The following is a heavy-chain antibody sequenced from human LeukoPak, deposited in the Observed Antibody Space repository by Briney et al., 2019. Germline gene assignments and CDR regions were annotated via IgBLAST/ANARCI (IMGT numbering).Heavy chain of an antibody. Sequence: SETLSLTCTVSGGSISSHYWSWIRQPPGKGLEWIGYIYYSGGTNYNPSLKSRVTISVDTSKNQFSLKLSSVTAADTAVYYCAREVRRFGELLFDYWGQGTLVTVSS. D-gene: IGHD3-10*01. J-gene: IGHJ4*02. CDR3: AREVRRFGELLFDY. V-gene: IGHV4-59*11. CDR1: GGSISSHY. CDR2: IYYSGGT.